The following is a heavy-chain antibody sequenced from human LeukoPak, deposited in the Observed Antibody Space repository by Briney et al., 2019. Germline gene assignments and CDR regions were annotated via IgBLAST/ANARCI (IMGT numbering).Heavy chain of an antibody. V-gene: IGHV3-21*01. Sequence: KPGGSLRLSCAASGFTFSSYSMNWVGQAPGKGLEWVSSISSSSSYIYYADSVKGRFTISRDNAKNSLYLQMNSLRAEDTAVYYCARGTSEYSSSRGSFPWGQGTLVTVSS. CDR1: GFTFSSYS. CDR3: ARGTSEYSSSRGSFP. J-gene: IGHJ5*02. D-gene: IGHD6-13*01. CDR2: ISSSSSYI.